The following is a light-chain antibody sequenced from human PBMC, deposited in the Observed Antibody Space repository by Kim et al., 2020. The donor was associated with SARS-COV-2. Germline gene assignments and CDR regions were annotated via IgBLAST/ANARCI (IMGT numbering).Light chain of an antibody. CDR2: GAS. CDR3: HQYDSAPLT. V-gene: IGKV3-20*01. Sequence: SPGERATLSCRASQSLTSTYLAWYQQKPGQAPRLLIHGASTRATGIPDRFSGSGSGTDFTLTVTRLEPEDFAVYFCHQYDSAPLTFGQGTKVDIK. J-gene: IGKJ1*01. CDR1: QSLTSTY.